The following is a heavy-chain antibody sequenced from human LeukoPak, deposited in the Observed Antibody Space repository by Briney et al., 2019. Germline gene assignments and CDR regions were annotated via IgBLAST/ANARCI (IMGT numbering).Heavy chain of an antibody. Sequence: HSGGSLRLSCAASGFTFSSCEMNWVRQAPGKGLEWVSYISSSGSPIYYADSVKGRFTISRDNAKNSLYLQMNSLRAEDTAVYYCARARSQGYDHYGFWGQGTLVTVSS. CDR2: ISSSGSPI. CDR1: GFTFSSCE. V-gene: IGHV3-48*03. CDR3: ARARSQGYDHYGF. D-gene: IGHD3/OR15-3a*01. J-gene: IGHJ4*02.